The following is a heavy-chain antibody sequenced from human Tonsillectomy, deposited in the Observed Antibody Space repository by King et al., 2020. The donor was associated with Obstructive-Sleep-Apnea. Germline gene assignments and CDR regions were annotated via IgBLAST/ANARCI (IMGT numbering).Heavy chain of an antibody. V-gene: IGHV3-23*04. CDR1: GFTFSSYA. CDR2: ISGSGGST. J-gene: IGHJ4*02. Sequence: VQLVESGGGLVQPGGSLRLSCAASGFTFSSYAMSWVRQAPGKGLEWGSAISGSGGSTYYADSVKGRFTISRDNSKNTLYLHMNSLRAEDTAVYYCAKDRPILDCSSTSCYERRGNFFDYWGQGTLVTVSS. CDR3: AKDRPILDCSSTSCYERRGNFFDY. D-gene: IGHD2-2*01.